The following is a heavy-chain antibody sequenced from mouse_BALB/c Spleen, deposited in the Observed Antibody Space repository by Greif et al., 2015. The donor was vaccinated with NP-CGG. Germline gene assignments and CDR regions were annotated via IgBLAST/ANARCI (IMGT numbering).Heavy chain of an antibody. CDR1: GFTFSSFG. V-gene: IGHV5-17*02. CDR2: ISSGSSTI. CDR3: ARGGGSAWFAY. Sequence: EVMLVESGGGLVQPGGSRKLSCAASGFTFSSFGMHWVRQAPEKGLEWVAYISSGSSTIYYADTVKGRFTISRDNPKNTLFLQMTSLRSEDTAMYYCARGGGSAWFAYWGQGTLVTVSA. J-gene: IGHJ3*01.